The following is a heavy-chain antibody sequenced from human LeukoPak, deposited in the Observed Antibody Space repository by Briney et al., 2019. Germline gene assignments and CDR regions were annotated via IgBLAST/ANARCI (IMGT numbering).Heavy chain of an antibody. J-gene: IGHJ4*02. CDR3: ARVLYDSSGYYSALDY. CDR2: INHSGST. D-gene: IGHD3-22*01. CDR1: GGSFSGYY. V-gene: IGHV4-34*01. Sequence: SETLSLTCAVYGGSFSGYYWSWIRQPPGKGLEWIGEINHSGSTNYNPSLKSRVTISVDTSKNRFSLKLSSVTAADTAVYYCARVLYDSSGYYSALDYWGQGTLVTVSS.